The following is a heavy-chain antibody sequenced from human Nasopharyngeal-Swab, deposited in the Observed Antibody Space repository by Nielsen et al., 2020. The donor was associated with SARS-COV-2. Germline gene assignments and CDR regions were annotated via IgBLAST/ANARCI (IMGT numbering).Heavy chain of an antibody. Sequence: WIRQPPGKGLEWVSAISGSGGSTYYADSAKGRFTISRDNSKNTLYLQMNSLRAEDTAVYYCAKGAYSYGNYYYYYGMDVWGQGATVTVSS. CDR3: AKGAYSYGNYYYYYGMDV. V-gene: IGHV3-23*01. J-gene: IGHJ6*02. D-gene: IGHD5-18*01. CDR2: ISGSGGST.